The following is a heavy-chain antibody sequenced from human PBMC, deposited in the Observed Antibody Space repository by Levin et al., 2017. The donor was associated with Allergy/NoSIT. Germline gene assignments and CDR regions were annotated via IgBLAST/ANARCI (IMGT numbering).Heavy chain of an antibody. J-gene: IGHJ4*02. CDR3: TGRWEPYYFDY. CDR2: IKSKTDGGTT. V-gene: IGHV3-15*01. CDR1: GFTFSNAW. Sequence: AGGSLRLSCAASGFTFSNAWMSWVRQAPGKGLEWVGRIKSKTDGGTTDYAAPVKGRFTISRDDSKNTLYLQMNSLKTEDTAVYYCTGRWEPYYFDYWGQGTLVTVSS. D-gene: IGHD1-26*01.